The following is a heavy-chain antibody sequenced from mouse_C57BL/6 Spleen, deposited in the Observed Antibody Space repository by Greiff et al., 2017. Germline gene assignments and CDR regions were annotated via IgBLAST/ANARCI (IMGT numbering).Heavy chain of an antibody. V-gene: IGHV1-55*01. CDR3: ARGYYGSRYFDV. CDR2: IYPGSGST. J-gene: IGHJ1*03. CDR1: GYTFTSYW. Sequence: QVQLQQPGAELVKPGASVKMSCKASGYTFTSYWITWVKQRPGQGLEWIGDIYPGSGSTNYNEKFKSKATLTVDTSSSTAYMQLSSLTSEDSAAYYCARGYYGSRYFDVWGTGTTVTVSS. D-gene: IGHD1-1*01.